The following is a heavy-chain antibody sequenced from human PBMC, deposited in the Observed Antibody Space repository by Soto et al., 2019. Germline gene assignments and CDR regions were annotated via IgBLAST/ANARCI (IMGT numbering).Heavy chain of an antibody. J-gene: IGHJ5*02. CDR2: ISAYNGNT. CDR1: GYTFTSYG. Sequence: ASVKVSCKVSGYTFTSYGISWVRQAPGQGLEWMGWISAYNGNTNYAQTLQGRVTMTSDTSTSTVNMELRSLRSDDTAVYYCARAYDSSGDPGVLNWFDPWGEGSLVTGSS. CDR3: ARAYDSSGDPGVLNWFDP. D-gene: IGHD3-22*01. V-gene: IGHV1-18*01.